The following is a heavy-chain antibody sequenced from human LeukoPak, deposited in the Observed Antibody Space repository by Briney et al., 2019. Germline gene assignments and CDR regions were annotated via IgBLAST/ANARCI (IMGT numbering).Heavy chain of an antibody. D-gene: IGHD4-17*01. Sequence: SETLSLTCAVYGGSFSGYYWSWIRQPPGKGLEWIGEINHSGSTNYNPSLKSRVTISVDTSKNQFSLKLSSVTAADTAVYYCAKDYYYGDFGYYYYYMDVWGKGTTVTISS. CDR3: AKDYYYGDFGYYYYYMDV. CDR2: INHSGST. CDR1: GGSFSGYY. V-gene: IGHV4-34*01. J-gene: IGHJ6*03.